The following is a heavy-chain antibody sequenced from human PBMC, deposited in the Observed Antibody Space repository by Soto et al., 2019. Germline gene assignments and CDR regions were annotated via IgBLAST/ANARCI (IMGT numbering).Heavy chain of an antibody. CDR3: ARDWSGYESVAFDI. V-gene: IGHV1-18*01. CDR1: GYTFTSYG. J-gene: IGHJ3*02. Sequence: GASVKVSCKASGYTFTSYGISWVRQAPGQGLEWMGWISAYNGNTNYAQKLQGRVTMTTDTSTSTAYMELRSLRSDDTAVYYCARDWSGYESVAFDIWGPGTMVTVSS. CDR2: ISAYNGNT. D-gene: IGHD3-3*01.